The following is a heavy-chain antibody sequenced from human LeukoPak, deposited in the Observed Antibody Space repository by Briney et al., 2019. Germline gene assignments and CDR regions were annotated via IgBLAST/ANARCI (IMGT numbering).Heavy chain of an antibody. CDR2: IIPIFGTA. Sequence: SVKVSCKASGDTFSSYAISWVRQAPGQGLEWMGRIIPIFGTANYAQKFQGRVTITTDESTSTAYMELSSLRSEDTAVYYCARDGGLWFGGDYYYYMDVWGKGTTVTVSS. CDR3: ARDGGLWFGGDYYYYMDV. CDR1: GDTFSSYA. V-gene: IGHV1-69*05. J-gene: IGHJ6*03. D-gene: IGHD3-10*01.